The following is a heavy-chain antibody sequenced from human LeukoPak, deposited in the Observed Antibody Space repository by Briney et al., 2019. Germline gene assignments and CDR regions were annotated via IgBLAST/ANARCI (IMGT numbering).Heavy chain of an antibody. CDR1: GFTFSSYW. V-gene: IGHV3-74*01. J-gene: IGHJ5*02. Sequence: GGSLRLSCAASGFTFSSYWMHWVRQAPGKGLVWVSRINSDGSSTSYADSVKGRFTISRDNAKNTLYLQMNSLRAEDTAVYYCARGTSWELPYNWFDPWGQGTLVTVSS. CDR3: ARGTSWELPYNWFDP. CDR2: INSDGSST. D-gene: IGHD1-26*01.